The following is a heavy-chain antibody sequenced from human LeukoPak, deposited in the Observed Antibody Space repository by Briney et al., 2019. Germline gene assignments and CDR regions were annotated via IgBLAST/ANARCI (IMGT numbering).Heavy chain of an antibody. CDR2: IYYSGST. V-gene: IGHV4-39*01. CDR3: ARLVVAATLGDY. D-gene: IGHD2-15*01. CDR1: GGSISSSSYY. Sequence: SETLSLTCTVSGGSISSSSYYWGWIRQPPGKGLEWIGSIYYSGSTYYNPSLKSRVTISVDTSKNQFSLKLSSVTAADTAVYYCARLVVAATLGDYWGQGTLVAVSS. J-gene: IGHJ4*02.